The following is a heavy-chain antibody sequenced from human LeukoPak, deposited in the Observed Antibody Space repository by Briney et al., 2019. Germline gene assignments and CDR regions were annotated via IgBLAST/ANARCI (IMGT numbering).Heavy chain of an antibody. D-gene: IGHD1-26*01. J-gene: IGHJ3*02. CDR2: IIPIFGTA. Sequence: ASVNVSCKASGGTFSSYAISWVRQAPGQGLEWMGGIIPIFGTANYAQKFQGRVTITADESTSTAYMELSSLRSEDTAVYYCARDDDYSGSRGRPRAFDIWGQGTMVTVSS. CDR1: GGTFSSYA. V-gene: IGHV1-69*13. CDR3: ARDDDYSGSRGRPRAFDI.